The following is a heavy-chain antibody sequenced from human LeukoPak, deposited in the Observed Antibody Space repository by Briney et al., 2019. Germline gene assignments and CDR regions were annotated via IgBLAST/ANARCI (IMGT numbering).Heavy chain of an antibody. CDR3: TTVGSGYFEGWFDP. J-gene: IGHJ5*02. V-gene: IGHV3-15*01. Sequence: GGSLRLSCAASGFTFSNAWMSWVRQAPGKGLEWVGRIKSKTDGGTTDYAAPVKGRFTISRDDSKNTLYLQMNSLKTEDTAVYYCTTVGSGYFEGWFDPWGQGTLVTVSS. CDR2: IKSKTDGGTT. CDR1: GFTFSNAW. D-gene: IGHD3-3*01.